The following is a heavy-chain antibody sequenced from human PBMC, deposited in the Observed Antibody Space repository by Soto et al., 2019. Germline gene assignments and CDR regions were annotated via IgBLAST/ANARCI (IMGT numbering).Heavy chain of an antibody. V-gene: IGHV3-23*01. D-gene: IGHD3-3*01. Sequence: GGSMRLSCAASGLTFSSYAMSWVRQAPGKGLEWVSAISGSGGSTYYADSVKGRFTISRDNSKNTLYLQMNSLRAEDTAVYYCAKGRGTYDFWSGYYWFDYWGQGTLVTVSS. J-gene: IGHJ4*02. CDR2: ISGSGGST. CDR1: GLTFSSYA. CDR3: AKGRGTYDFWSGYYWFDY.